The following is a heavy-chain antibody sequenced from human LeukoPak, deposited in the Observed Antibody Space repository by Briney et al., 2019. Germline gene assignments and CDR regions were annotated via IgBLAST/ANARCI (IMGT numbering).Heavy chain of an antibody. CDR1: GGSISSYY. CDR3: AGEVHEMNWFGP. V-gene: IGHV4-59*01. CDR2: IYYSGST. D-gene: IGHD1-1*01. Sequence: SETLSLTCTVSGGSISSYYWSWIRQPPGKGLEWIGYIYYSGSTNYNPSLKSRVTISVDTSKNQFSLKLSSVTAADTAVYYCAGEVHEMNWFGPWGQGTLVTVSS. J-gene: IGHJ5*02.